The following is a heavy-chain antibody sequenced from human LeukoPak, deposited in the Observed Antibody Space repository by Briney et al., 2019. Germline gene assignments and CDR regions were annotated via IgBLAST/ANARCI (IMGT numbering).Heavy chain of an antibody. CDR3: ARLGAPAGMDV. Sequence: GSLRLSCAASGFTFSSYAMSWVRQPPGKGLEWIGYIYYSGSTNYNPSLKSRVTISVDTSKNQFSLKLSSVTAADTAVYYCARLGAPAGMDVWGQGTTVTVSS. J-gene: IGHJ6*02. CDR1: GFTFSSYA. D-gene: IGHD2-2*01. CDR2: IYYSGST. V-gene: IGHV4-59*12.